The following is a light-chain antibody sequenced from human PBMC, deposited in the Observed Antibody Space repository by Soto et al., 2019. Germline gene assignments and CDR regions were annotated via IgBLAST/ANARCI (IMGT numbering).Light chain of an antibody. CDR2: EVS. J-gene: IGLJ2*01. Sequence: QSALTQPPSVSGSPGLSVTISCTGTSSDVGSYNRVSWYQQPPGTAPKLMIHEVSNRPSGVPDRFSGSKSGNTASLTISGLQAEDEADYYCSSYTSSSTLVFGGGTKLTVL. CDR1: SSDVGSYNR. CDR3: SSYTSSSTLV. V-gene: IGLV2-18*02.